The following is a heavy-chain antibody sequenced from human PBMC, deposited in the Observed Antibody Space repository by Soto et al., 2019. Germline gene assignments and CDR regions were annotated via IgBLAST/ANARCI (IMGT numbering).Heavy chain of an antibody. CDR3: AKGHCSSTSCYYYFDY. V-gene: IGHV3-30*18. D-gene: IGHD2-2*01. J-gene: IGHJ4*02. CDR2: ISYDGSIE. Sequence: QVQLVESGGGVVQPGRSLRLSCAASGFTFSSYGMHWVRQAPGKGLEWVAVISYDGSIEYYADSVKGRFTLSRDNSKNKQYLQMNSLRAEDTAVYYCAKGHCSSTSCYYYFDYWGQGTLVTVSS. CDR1: GFTFSSYG.